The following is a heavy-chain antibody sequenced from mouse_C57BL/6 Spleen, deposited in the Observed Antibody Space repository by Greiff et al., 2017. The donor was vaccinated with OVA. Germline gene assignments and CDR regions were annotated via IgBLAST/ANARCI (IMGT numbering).Heavy chain of an antibody. D-gene: IGHD2-1*01. CDR1: GYTFTSYW. V-gene: IGHV1-52*01. CDR2: IDPSDSET. CDR3: ARDGKVAMDY. Sequence: QVQLQQPGAELVRPGSSVKLSCKASGYTFTSYWMHWVKQRPIQGLEWIGNIDPSDSETHYNQKFKDKATLTVDKSSSTAYMQLSILTSEDSAVYYCARDGKVAMDYWGQGTSVTVSS. J-gene: IGHJ4*01.